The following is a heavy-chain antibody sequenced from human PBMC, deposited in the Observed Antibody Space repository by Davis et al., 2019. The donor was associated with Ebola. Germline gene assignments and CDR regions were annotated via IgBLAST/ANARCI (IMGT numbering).Heavy chain of an antibody. CDR2: IYYSGST. D-gene: IGHD6-13*01. Sequence: MPSETLSLTCTVSGGSITSDSYYWGWIRQPPGKGLEWIGYIYYSGSTNYNPSLKSRVTISVDTSKNQFSLKLSSVTAADTAMYYCARRGTSSWYAGWFDPWGQGTLVTVSS. CDR3: ARRGTSSWYAGWFDP. CDR1: GGSITSDSYY. J-gene: IGHJ5*02. V-gene: IGHV4-61*05.